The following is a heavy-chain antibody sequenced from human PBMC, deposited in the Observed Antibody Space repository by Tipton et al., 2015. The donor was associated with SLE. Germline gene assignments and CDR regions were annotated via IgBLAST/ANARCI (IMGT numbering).Heavy chain of an antibody. V-gene: IGHV3-48*03. CDR3: ASLYDSSGYYFDAFDI. J-gene: IGHJ3*02. Sequence: SLRLSCAASGFTFSSYEMNWVRQAPGKGLEWVSYISSSGSTIYYADSVKGRFTISRDNAKNTLYLQMNSLRAEDTAVYYCASLYDSSGYYFDAFDIWGQGTMVTVSS. CDR2: ISSSGSTI. CDR1: GFTFSSYE. D-gene: IGHD3-22*01.